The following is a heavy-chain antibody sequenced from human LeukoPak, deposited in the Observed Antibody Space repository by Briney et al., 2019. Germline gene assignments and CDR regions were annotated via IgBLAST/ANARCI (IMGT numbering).Heavy chain of an antibody. CDR3: ARKTYDHS. Sequence: TGGSLRLSCATSGFTFRDYWMHWVRQARGKGPVWVSRINPDGSITTYADSVKGRFTISRDNAKNTLYLQMNSLRAEDTAVYYCARKTYDHSWGQGTLVTVSS. D-gene: IGHD5-12*01. V-gene: IGHV3-74*01. J-gene: IGHJ5*02. CDR1: GFTFRDYW. CDR2: INPDGSIT.